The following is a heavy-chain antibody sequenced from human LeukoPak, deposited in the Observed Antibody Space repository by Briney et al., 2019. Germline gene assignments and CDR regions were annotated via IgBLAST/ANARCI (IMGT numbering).Heavy chain of an antibody. CDR2: ISSSSSSYI. Sequence: GGSLRLSCEASGITFSRYSLTWVRQAPGKGLEWVSSISSSSSSYIYYADSVKGRFTISRDNAKNSLYLQMNSLRAEDTAVYYCARAEKSSHYFIRSKYYLDVWGKGTTVTVSS. V-gene: IGHV3-21*01. D-gene: IGHD2/OR15-2a*01. CDR1: GITFSRYS. CDR3: ARAEKSSHYFIRSKYYLDV. J-gene: IGHJ6*03.